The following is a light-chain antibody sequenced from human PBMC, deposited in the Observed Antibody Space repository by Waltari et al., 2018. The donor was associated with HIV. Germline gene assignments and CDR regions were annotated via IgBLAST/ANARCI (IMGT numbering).Light chain of an antibody. CDR1: SSDVGSHNL. CDR3: CSFADTNTWV. Sequence: QSALTQPASVSGSPGQSITISCTATSSDVGSHNLVSWYQHHPGRAPKLIIYEVIKRPSGVSHRFSGSKSGNMASLTISGLQAEDEADYYCCSFADTNTWVFGGGTKLTVL. CDR2: EVI. V-gene: IGLV2-23*02. J-gene: IGLJ3*02.